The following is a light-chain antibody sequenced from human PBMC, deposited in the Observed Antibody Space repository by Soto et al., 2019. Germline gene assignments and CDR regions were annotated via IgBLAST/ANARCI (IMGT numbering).Light chain of an antibody. CDR2: DVS. J-gene: IGKJ5*01. CDR3: QYRRT. Sequence: EIVLTQSPATLSLSPGERVTLSCRASQNINYLAWYQHKPGQPPRLLIDDVSNRATGTPARFSGSGSGTDFTLTISSLEPEDFAVYYCQYRRTFGQGTRLEIK. CDR1: QNINY. V-gene: IGKV3-11*01.